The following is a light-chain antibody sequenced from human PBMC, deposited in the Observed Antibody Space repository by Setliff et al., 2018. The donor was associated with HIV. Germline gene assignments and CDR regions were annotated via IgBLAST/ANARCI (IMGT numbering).Light chain of an antibody. CDR2: GVG. V-gene: IGLV2-14*01. CDR1: NSDVGAYNS. Sequence: QSVLTQPASVSGSPGQSITISCTGTNSDVGAYNSVSWYQQHPGKAPKLIIYGVGNRPSGVPNRFSGSKSDNTASLTISGLQAEDEADYYCTSFTGSSTSVIFGGGTKVTVL. CDR3: TSFTGSSTSVI. J-gene: IGLJ2*01.